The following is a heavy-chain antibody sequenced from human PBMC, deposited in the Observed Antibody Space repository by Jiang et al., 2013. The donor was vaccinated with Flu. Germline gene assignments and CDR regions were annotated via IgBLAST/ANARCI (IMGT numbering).Heavy chain of an antibody. V-gene: IGHV6-1*01. J-gene: IGHJ6*02. D-gene: IGHD3-16*01. CDR2: TYYRSKWYN. CDR3: ARGLGGYGMDV. Sequence: WNWIRQSPSRGLEWLGRTYYRSKWYNDYAVSVKSRITINPDTSMNQFSLHLNSVTPEDTAVYYCARGLGGYGMDVWGQGTTVTVSS.